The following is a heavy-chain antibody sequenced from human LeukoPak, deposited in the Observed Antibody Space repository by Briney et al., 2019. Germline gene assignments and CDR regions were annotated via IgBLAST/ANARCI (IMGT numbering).Heavy chain of an antibody. CDR3: ARGVVYYRFEY. J-gene: IGHJ4*02. Sequence: GASVKVSCKASGYTFTDNYIHWVRQAPGQGLEWMGWINPNSGDTNYAQKFQGRVTMTRDTSISTAHMEVSGLISDDTAVYYCARGVVYYRFEYWGQGTLLTVSS. CDR1: GYTFTDNY. D-gene: IGHD3-10*01. V-gene: IGHV1-2*02. CDR2: INPNSGDT.